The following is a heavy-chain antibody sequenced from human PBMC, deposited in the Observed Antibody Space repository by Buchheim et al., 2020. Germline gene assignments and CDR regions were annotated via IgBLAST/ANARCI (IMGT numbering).Heavy chain of an antibody. J-gene: IGHJ4*02. CDR2: ISYDGSNK. D-gene: IGHD5-18*01. CDR3: ARVVRGYSYGYVTIFDY. V-gene: IGHV3-30*04. CDR1: GFTFSSYA. Sequence: QVQLVESGGGVVQPGRSLRLSCAASGFTFSSYAMHWVRQAPGKGLEWVAVISYDGSNKYYADSMKGRFTISGDNSKNTLYLQMNSLRAEDTAVYYCARVVRGYSYGYVTIFDYWGQGTL.